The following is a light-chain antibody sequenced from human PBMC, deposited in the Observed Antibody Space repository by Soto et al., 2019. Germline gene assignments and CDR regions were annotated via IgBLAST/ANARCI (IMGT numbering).Light chain of an antibody. CDR3: QQSYRTPYT. CDR1: QGISTY. Sequence: DIQMTQSQSSLSASVGDRVTITCRASQGISTYLVWYQQRQGRAPKLLISDASSLLSGVPSRFSGSGSGTDFTLTISSLQPEDFATYYWQQSYRTPYTFGQGTKLETK. CDR2: DAS. V-gene: IGKV1-39*01. J-gene: IGKJ2*01.